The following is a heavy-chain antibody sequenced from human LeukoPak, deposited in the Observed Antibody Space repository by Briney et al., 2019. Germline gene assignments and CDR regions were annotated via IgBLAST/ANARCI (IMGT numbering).Heavy chain of an antibody. CDR1: GFTFSSYG. V-gene: IGHV3-30*03. CDR3: ATGGNYFDY. D-gene: IGHD2-15*01. Sequence: PGGSLRLSCAASGFTFSSYGMHWVRQAPGKGLEWVAVISYDGSNKYYADSVKGRFTISRDNSKNTLYLQMNSLRAEDTAVYYCATGGNYFDYWGQGTLVTVSS. J-gene: IGHJ4*02. CDR2: ISYDGSNK.